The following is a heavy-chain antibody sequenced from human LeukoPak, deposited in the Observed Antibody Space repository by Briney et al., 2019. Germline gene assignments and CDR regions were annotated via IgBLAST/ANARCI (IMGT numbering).Heavy chain of an antibody. CDR1: GGSIRSYY. CDR3: ARRRCISGQIDY. D-gene: IGHD6-19*01. CDR2: FFFGGST. V-gene: IGHV4-59*08. Sequence: PSETLSLTCTVSGGSIRSYYWSWIRQPPGKGLEWIGCFFFGGSTDYNPSLQSRVTISVDTSKNQLSLRVSSVTASDTAVYYCARRRCISGQIDYWGQGTLVTVSS. J-gene: IGHJ4*02.